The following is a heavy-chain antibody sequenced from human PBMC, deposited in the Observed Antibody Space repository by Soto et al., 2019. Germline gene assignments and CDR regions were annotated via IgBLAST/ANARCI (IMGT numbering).Heavy chain of an antibody. Sequence: SETLSLTCTVSGGSVSSGSYHWSWIRQPPGKGLEWIGYFSDRGDSNYHPSLKSRLTISIDTSTNQFSLKLSSVTAADTAVYYCARRYGVYFDYWGQGTLVTVSS. CDR1: GGSVSSGSYH. D-gene: IGHD4-17*01. CDR3: ARRYGVYFDY. J-gene: IGHJ4*02. V-gene: IGHV4-61*01. CDR2: FSDRGDS.